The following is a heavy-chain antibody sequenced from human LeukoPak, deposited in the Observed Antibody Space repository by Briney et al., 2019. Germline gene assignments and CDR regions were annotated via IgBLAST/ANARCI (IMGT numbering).Heavy chain of an antibody. V-gene: IGHV3-23*01. D-gene: IGHD5-18*01. CDR1: GFTFSSYA. Sequence: GGSLRLSCEASGFTFSSYAVSWVRQAPGKGLEWVSAISGSGGSTYYADSVKGRFTISRDNSKNTLYLQMNSLRAEDTAVYYCAKDQDTAMVTGVDYWGQGTLVTVSS. CDR3: AKDQDTAMVTGVDY. CDR2: ISGSGGST. J-gene: IGHJ4*02.